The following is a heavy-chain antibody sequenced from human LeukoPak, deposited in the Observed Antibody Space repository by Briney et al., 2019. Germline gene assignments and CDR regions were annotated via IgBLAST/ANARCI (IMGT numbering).Heavy chain of an antibody. J-gene: IGHJ4*02. CDR3: ARDLKGYSDSSAYLPLGY. V-gene: IGHV1-2*02. CDR1: GYTFTGYY. CDR2: INPNSGGT. D-gene: IGHD3-22*01. Sequence: ASVTVSCKASGYTFTGYYMHWVRQAPGQGLEWMGWINPNSGGTNYAQKFQGRVTMTRDTSISTAYMQLSSLRSGDTAVYYCARDLKGYSDSSAYLPLGYWGQGTLVTVSS.